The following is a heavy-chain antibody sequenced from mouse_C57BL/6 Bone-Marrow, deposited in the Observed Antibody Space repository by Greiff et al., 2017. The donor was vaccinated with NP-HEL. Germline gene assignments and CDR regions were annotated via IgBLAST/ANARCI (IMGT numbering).Heavy chain of an antibody. D-gene: IGHD2-2*01. J-gene: IGHJ4*01. CDR2: INPNNGGT. CDR3: AAGGYDYAMDY. V-gene: IGHV1-26*01. Sequence: VQLQQSGPELVKPGASVKISCKASGYTFTDYYMNWVKQSHGKSLKWIGDINPNNGGTSYNQKFKGKATLTVDKSSSTAYMELRSLTSEDSAVYYCAAGGYDYAMDYWGQGTSVTVSS. CDR1: GYTFTDYY.